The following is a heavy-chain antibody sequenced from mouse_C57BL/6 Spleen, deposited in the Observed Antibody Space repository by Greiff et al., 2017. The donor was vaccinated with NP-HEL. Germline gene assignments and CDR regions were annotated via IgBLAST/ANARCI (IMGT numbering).Heavy chain of an antibody. CDR1: GYTFTSYW. V-gene: IGHV1-69*01. CDR3: ARDGSGGPDV. Sequence: QVQLKQPGAELVMPGASVKLSCKASGYTFTSYWMHWVKQRPGQGLEWIGEIDPSDSYTNYNQKFKGKSTLTVDKSSSTAYMQLSSLTSEDSAVYYCARDGSGGPDVWGTGTTVTVSS. D-gene: IGHD1-1*01. CDR2: IDPSDSYT. J-gene: IGHJ1*03.